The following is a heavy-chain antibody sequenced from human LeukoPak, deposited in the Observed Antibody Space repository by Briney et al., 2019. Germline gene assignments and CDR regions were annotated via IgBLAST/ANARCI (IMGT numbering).Heavy chain of an antibody. CDR2: IGKDGTGN. CDR3: ARDLDFYATDY. Sequence: PGGSLSLSCAASGFSLIRYWMSWVRQAPGKGLEWVANIGKDGTGNHYVDSVKGRFTISRDNAKNSVYLEMNSLRADDTAVYYCARDLDFYATDYWGQGTLVTVSS. V-gene: IGHV3-7*01. CDR1: GFSLIRYW. D-gene: IGHD2/OR15-2a*01. J-gene: IGHJ4*02.